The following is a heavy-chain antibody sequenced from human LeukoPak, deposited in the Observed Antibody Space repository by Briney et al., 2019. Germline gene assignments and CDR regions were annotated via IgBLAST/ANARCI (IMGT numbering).Heavy chain of an antibody. CDR2: IKQDGSEK. V-gene: IGHV3-7*01. Sequence: GGSLRLSCAASGFTFSSYWMSWVRQAPGKGLEWVANIKQDGSEKYYVDSVKGRFTISRDNAKNSLYLQMNSLRAEDTAVYYCARQGYSYGYVWFDPWGQGTLVTVSS. J-gene: IGHJ5*02. CDR1: GFTFSSYW. D-gene: IGHD5-18*01. CDR3: ARQGYSYGYVWFDP.